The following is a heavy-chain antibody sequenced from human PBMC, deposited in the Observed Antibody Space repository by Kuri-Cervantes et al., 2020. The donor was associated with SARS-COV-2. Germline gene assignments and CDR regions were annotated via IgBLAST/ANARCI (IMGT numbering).Heavy chain of an antibody. D-gene: IGHD2-21*01. CDR2: VETNSGNT. J-gene: IGHJ4*02. Sequence: ASVKVSCKASETTFPNYDINWVRQATGQGLEWMGMVETNSGNTLYAQFFQGRVTMTRDTSTSTVYMELSSLTSEDTAIYYCYCAPKEGFDSWGQGTLVTVSS. CDR1: ETTFPNYD. CDR3: YCAPKEGFDS. V-gene: IGHV1-8*01.